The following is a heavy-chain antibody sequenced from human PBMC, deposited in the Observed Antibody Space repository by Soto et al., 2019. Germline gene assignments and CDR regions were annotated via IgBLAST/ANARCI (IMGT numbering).Heavy chain of an antibody. D-gene: IGHD3-10*01. V-gene: IGHV1-2*02. CDR1: GYTFIDYY. Sequence: QVRLVQSGAEVKKPGASVKVSCKASGYTFIDYYIHWVRQAPGQGLEWMGWINPNSGGTKYAQMFQGRVTMTRDTSTSTAYMDLSRLRSDDTAVYYCARERYSREFDGILYWGQGTLVTVSS. CDR2: INPNSGGT. J-gene: IGHJ4*02. CDR3: ARERYSREFDGILY.